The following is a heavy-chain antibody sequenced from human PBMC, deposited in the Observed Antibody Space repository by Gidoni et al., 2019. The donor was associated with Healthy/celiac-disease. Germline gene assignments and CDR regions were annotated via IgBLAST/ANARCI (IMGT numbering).Heavy chain of an antibody. CDR3: ARGEADSGYDWPFDY. J-gene: IGHJ4*02. D-gene: IGHD5-12*01. CDR2: IYYSGST. V-gene: IGHV4-59*01. Sequence: QVQLQESGPGLVKPSETLSLTCTVSGGSISSYYWSWIRQPPGNGLEWIWYIYYSGSTNYNPSLKSRVTISVDTSKNQFSLKLSSVTAADTAVYYCARGEADSGYDWPFDYWGQGTLVTVSS. CDR1: GGSISSYY.